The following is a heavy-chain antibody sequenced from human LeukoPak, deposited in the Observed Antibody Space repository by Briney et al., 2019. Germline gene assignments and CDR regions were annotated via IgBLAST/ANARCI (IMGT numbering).Heavy chain of an antibody. D-gene: IGHD2-21*01. CDR3: ARACGGDCYLGFDY. Sequence: SVKVSCKASGGTFSSYAISWVRQAPGQGLEWMGGIIPIFGTASYAQKFQGRVTITADESTSTAYMELSSLRSEDTAVYYCARACGGDCYLGFDYWGQGTLVTVSS. CDR1: GGTFSSYA. V-gene: IGHV1-69*01. J-gene: IGHJ4*02. CDR2: IIPIFGTA.